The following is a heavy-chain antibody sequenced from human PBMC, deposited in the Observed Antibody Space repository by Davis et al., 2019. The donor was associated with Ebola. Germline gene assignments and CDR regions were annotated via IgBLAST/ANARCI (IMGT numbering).Heavy chain of an antibody. D-gene: IGHD2-15*01. V-gene: IGHV1-8*01. CDR2: MNPNSGNT. CDR1: GYTFTSYD. J-gene: IGHJ4*02. Sequence: AASVKVSCKASGYTFTSYDINWVRQATGQGLEWMGWMNPNSGNTGYAQKFQGRVSMTEDTSTDTAYMELSSLRSEDTAVYYCATEPSVGYCYGGRCSHWGQGTLVTVSS. CDR3: ATEPSVGYCYGGRCSH.